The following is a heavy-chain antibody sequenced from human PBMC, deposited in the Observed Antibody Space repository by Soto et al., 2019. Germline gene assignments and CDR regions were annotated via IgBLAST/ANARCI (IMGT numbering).Heavy chain of an antibody. CDR2: IWYDGSNK. D-gene: IGHD5-12*01. CDR1: GFTFSSYG. V-gene: IGHV3-33*01. CDR3: ARELKSGYSGHTIGDY. J-gene: IGHJ4*02. Sequence: QVQLVESGGGVVQPGRSLRLSCAASGFTFSSYGMHWVRQAPGKGLEWVAVIWYDGSNKYYADSVKGRFTISRDNSKNTLYLQMNSLRAEDTAVYYCARELKSGYSGHTIGDYWGQGTLVTVSS.